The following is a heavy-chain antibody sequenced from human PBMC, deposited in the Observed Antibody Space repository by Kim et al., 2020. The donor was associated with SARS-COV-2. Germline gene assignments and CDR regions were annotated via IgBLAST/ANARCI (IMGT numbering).Heavy chain of an antibody. CDR1: GFTFTNAW. J-gene: IGHJ6*02. CDR2: IKTKSDGGTT. D-gene: IGHD3-10*01. Sequence: GGSLRLSCAASGFTFTNAWMSWVRQAPGKGLEWVGSIKTKSDGGTTDYAAPVKGRFTISRDDSTNTLYLQMNSLKTEDTAVYYCTRDRYPPLILFGYYYYGMDVWGQGTTVTVSS. V-gene: IGHV3-15*01. CDR3: TRDRYPPLILFGYYYYGMDV.